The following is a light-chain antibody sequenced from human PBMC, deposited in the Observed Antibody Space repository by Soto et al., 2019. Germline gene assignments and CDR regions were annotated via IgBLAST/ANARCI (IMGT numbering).Light chain of an antibody. CDR3: SSYTSSSTLD. Sequence: QSALTQPASVSGSPGQSITISCTGTSSDVGGYNYVSWYQQHLGKAPKLMIYDVSNRPSGVSNRFSGSKSGNTASLTISGLQAEDEADYYCSSYTSSSTLDFGTGTKVTVL. CDR1: SSDVGGYNY. CDR2: DVS. J-gene: IGLJ1*01. V-gene: IGLV2-14*01.